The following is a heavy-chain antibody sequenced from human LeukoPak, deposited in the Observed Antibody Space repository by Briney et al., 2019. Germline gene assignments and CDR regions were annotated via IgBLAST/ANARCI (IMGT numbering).Heavy chain of an antibody. CDR3: ARAPRPYGAGYMDV. V-gene: IGHV3-74*01. D-gene: IGHD4-17*01. CDR1: GFTFSSYW. CDR2: INVDGSST. J-gene: IGHJ6*03. Sequence: GGSLRLSCAASGFTFSSYWMHWVRQTPGKGLVWVSRINVDGSSTSYADSVKGRFTISRDNAKNTLYLQMNSLRAGDTAVYYCARAPRPYGAGYMDVWGKGTTVTISS.